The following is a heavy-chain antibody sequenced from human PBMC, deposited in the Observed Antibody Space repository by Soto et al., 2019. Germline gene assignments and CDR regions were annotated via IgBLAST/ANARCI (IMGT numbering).Heavy chain of an antibody. Sequence: QVQLVQSGAEVKKPGSSVQVSCKASAGTFSSYAITWVRQAPGQGLEWMGGIIPFFGTTNYAPKFQGRVTITEDESTSTAYMELSSLISEDTAVYYCARDPSYDSSGYYQGSWFDPWGQGTLVTVSS. CDR2: IIPFFGTT. D-gene: IGHD3-22*01. V-gene: IGHV1-69*01. CDR3: ARDPSYDSSGYYQGSWFDP. CDR1: AGTFSSYA. J-gene: IGHJ5*02.